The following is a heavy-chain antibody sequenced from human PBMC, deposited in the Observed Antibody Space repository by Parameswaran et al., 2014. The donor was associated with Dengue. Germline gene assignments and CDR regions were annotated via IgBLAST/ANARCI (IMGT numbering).Heavy chain of an antibody. CDR2: INHSGST. D-gene: IGHD5-18*01. J-gene: IGHJ4*02. Sequence: VRQAPGKGLEWIGEINHSGSTNYNPSLKSRVTISVDTSKNHFSLKLSSVTAGDTAVYYCATRANGYSYGPYYFDYWGQGALVTVSS. V-gene: IGHV4-34*01. CDR3: ATRANGYSYGPYYFDY.